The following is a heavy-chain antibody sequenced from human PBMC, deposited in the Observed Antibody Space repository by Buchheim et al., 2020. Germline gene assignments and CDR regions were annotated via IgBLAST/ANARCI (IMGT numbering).Heavy chain of an antibody. J-gene: IGHJ5*02. CDR3: AGSPGDYSTRGWFDP. V-gene: IGHV3-30-3*01. D-gene: IGHD4-11*01. CDR2: ISYDGSNK. Sequence: QVQLVESGGGVVQPGRSLRLSCAASGFTFSSYAMHWVRQAPGKGLEWVAVISYDGSNKYYADSVKGRFTISRDNSKNTLYLQMNSLRAEDTAVYYCAGSPGDYSTRGWFDPWGQGTL. CDR1: GFTFSSYA.